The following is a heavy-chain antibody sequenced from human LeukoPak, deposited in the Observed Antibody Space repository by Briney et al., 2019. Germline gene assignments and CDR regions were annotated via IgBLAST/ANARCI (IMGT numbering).Heavy chain of an antibody. J-gene: IGHJ4*02. CDR3: VKYGGRGFFPNIFFSGSYHDY. CDR1: GFTFSSYA. Sequence: PGGSLRLSCSASGFTFSSYAMPWVRQAPGKGLEYVSAISSNGGSTYYADSVKGRFTISRDNSKNTLYLQMSSLRAEDTAVYYCVKYGGRGFFPNIFFSGSYHDYWGQGTLVTVSS. V-gene: IGHV3-64D*09. D-gene: IGHD1-26*01. CDR2: ISSNGGST.